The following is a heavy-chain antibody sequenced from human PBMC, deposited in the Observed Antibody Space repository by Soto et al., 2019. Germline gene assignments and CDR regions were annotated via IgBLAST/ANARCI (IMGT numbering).Heavy chain of an antibody. CDR1: GYIFTKYG. Sequence: QVQVVQSRPELMKPGASVKVSCKAQGYIFTKYGIGWVRQAPGHGLEWMGLINVYNGDRKVAQKFQDRVSMTTDTATDTGYMELNSLRSGDTAVYYCARLQLGGDRMLNWFDPWGQGTLVSVSS. D-gene: IGHD2-21*02. J-gene: IGHJ5*02. V-gene: IGHV1-18*01. CDR2: INVYNGDR. CDR3: ARLQLGGDRMLNWFDP.